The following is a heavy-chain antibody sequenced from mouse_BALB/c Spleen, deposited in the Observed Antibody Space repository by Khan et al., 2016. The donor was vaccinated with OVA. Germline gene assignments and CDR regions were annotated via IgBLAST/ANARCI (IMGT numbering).Heavy chain of an antibody. V-gene: IGHV1-31*01. Sequence: VQLQQSGPELMKPGASVKISCKASGYSFTSYYIHWVKRSHGKTLEWIGYIDPFNGGSTYNQKFKVKATLTVDKSSSTAYMHLSSLTSEDSAVYYCARHGSNSWFAYWGQGTPVTVSA. D-gene: IGHD1-1*01. CDR3: ARHGSNSWFAY. CDR2: IDPFNGGS. CDR1: GYSFTSYY. J-gene: IGHJ3*01.